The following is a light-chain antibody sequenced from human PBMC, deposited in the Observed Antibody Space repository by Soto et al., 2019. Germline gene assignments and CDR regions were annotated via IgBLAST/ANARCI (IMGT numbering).Light chain of an antibody. CDR1: QGISNY. CDR3: RKYNSAPHT. Sequence: DIQMTQSPSSLSASVGDRVSITCRASQGISNYLTWYQQKPGKVPKLLIYAASTLQSGVPSRFSGSGSGTDFTLTISTLQPEDVATYYCRKYNSAPHTFGQGTKLEIK. CDR2: AAS. V-gene: IGKV1-27*01. J-gene: IGKJ2*01.